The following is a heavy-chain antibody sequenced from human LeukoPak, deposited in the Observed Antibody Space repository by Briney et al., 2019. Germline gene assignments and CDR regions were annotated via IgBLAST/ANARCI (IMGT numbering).Heavy chain of an antibody. D-gene: IGHD3-3*01. CDR1: GFTFSSYA. J-gene: IGHJ6*03. Sequence: GGSLRLSXAASGFTFSSYAMSWVRQAPGKGLEWVSAISGGSADYADSVKGRFSISIDNSKNTLYLQMSSLRAEDTAVYYCAKDRSSRYDFWSGSFSHYYYYYMDVWGKGTTVTVSS. CDR2: ISGGSA. V-gene: IGHV3-23*01. CDR3: AKDRSSRYDFWSGSFSHYYYYYMDV.